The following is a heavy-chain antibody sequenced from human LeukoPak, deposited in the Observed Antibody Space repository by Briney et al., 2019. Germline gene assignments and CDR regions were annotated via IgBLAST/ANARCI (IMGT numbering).Heavy chain of an antibody. CDR1: GFTFSTYA. D-gene: IGHD3-22*01. J-gene: IGHJ4*02. CDR3: AKVGRRVTMIVVVISSYFDY. CDR2: ISGSGGST. Sequence: GGSLRLSCAASGFTFSTYAVNWVRQAPGKGLEWVSAISGSGGSTYYADSVKGRFTISRDNSKNTLYLQMNSLRAEDTAVYYCAKVGRRVTMIVVVISSYFDYWGQGTLVTVSS. V-gene: IGHV3-23*01.